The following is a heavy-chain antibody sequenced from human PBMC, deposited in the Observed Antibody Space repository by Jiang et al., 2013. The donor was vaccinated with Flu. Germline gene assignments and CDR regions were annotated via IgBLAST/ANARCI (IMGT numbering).Heavy chain of an antibody. V-gene: IGHV1-2*02. CDR3: ATDRVAVAGPGPFDS. D-gene: IGHD6-19*01. CDR1: GYTFTGYY. J-gene: IGHJ4*02. CDR2: INPNSGGT. Sequence: GAEVKKPGASVKVSCRASGYTFTGYYMHWVRQAPGQGLEWMGWINPNSGGTNYAQKFQGRVTMTWDTSISTAYMELNSLRDDDTAVYYCATDRVAVAGPGPFDSWGQGTLVTVSS.